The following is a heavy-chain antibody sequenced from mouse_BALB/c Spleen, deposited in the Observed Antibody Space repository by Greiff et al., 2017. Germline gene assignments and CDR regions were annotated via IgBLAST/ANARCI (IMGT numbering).Heavy chain of an antibody. CDR3: TRDRVVYRYAFAY. CDR1: GYTFTDYA. CDR2: ISTYYGDA. V-gene: IGHV1S137*01. Sequence: VQLQQSGAELVRPGVSVKISCKGSGYTFTDYAMHWVKQSHAKSLEWIGVISTYYGDASYNQKFKGKATLTVDKSSSTAYMQLSSLTSEDSAVYYCTRDRVVYRYAFAYWGQGTLVTVA. J-gene: IGHJ3*01. D-gene: IGHD2-14*01.